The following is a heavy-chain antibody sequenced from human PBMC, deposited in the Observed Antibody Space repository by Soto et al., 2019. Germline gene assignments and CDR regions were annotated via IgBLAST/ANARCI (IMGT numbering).Heavy chain of an antibody. CDR3: ARIHCSTPRCYVASWVY. D-gene: IGHD2-2*01. Sequence: KVTCKASGYTFTGYYMHWVRQAPGQGLEWMGWINPNSGGTNYAQNFQGWVTMTRDTSISTAYMELSRLRSDDTTVYSCARIHCSTPRCYVASWVYRG. V-gene: IGHV1-2*04. CDR1: GYTFTGYY. CDR2: INPNSGGT. J-gene: IGHJ4*01.